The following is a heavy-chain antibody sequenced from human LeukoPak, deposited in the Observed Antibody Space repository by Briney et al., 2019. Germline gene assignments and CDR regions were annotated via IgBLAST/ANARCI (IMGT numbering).Heavy chain of an antibody. Sequence: SEALSLTCTVSGGSISSSSYYWGWIRQPPGKGLEWIGSIYYSGSTYYNPSLKSRVTISVDTSKNQFSLKLSSVTAADTAVYYCARVRSVLLWFGESNDAFDIWGQGTMVTVSS. J-gene: IGHJ3*02. CDR1: GGSISSSSYY. V-gene: IGHV4-39*01. D-gene: IGHD3-10*01. CDR3: ARVRSVLLWFGESNDAFDI. CDR2: IYYSGST.